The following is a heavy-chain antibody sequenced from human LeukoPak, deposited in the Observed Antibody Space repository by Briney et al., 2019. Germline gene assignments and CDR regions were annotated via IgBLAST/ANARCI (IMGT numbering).Heavy chain of an antibody. CDR3: AREPHGYSSGWYTIDY. D-gene: IGHD6-19*01. CDR1: GFTFSTYN. V-gene: IGHV3-21*01. J-gene: IGHJ4*02. Sequence: GGSLRLSYAASGFTFSTYNMNWVRQAPGKGLEWVSSITSSSSYTFYADSVKGRFTISRDNSKNTLYLQMNSLRAEDTAVYYCAREPHGYSSGWYTIDYWGQGTLGTVSA. CDR2: ITSSSSYT.